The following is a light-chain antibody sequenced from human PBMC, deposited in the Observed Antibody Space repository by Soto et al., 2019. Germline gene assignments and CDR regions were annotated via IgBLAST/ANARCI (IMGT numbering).Light chain of an antibody. CDR1: QSVISFY. CDR3: QQYGASPT. V-gene: IGKV3-20*01. J-gene: IGKJ1*01. Sequence: ETVLTQSPGTLSLSPGETATLSCRASQSVISFYLAWYQQKPGQAPRLLIYGASSRATGIPDRFSGSGSGTDFTLTISRLEPEDFAVYYSQQYGASPTFGQGTKVEIK. CDR2: GAS.